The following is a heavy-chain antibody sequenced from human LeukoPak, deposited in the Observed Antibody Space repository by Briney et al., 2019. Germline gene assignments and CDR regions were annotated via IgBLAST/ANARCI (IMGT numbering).Heavy chain of an antibody. CDR2: IIPIFGTA. CDR3: ARVGYSSVNPDY. J-gene: IGHJ4*02. Sequence: SVKVSCKASGGTFSSYAISWVRQAPGQGLEWMGRIIPIFGTANYAQKFQGRVTITTDESTSTAYMELSSLRSEDTAVYYCARVGYSSVNPDYWGQGTLVTVSS. CDR1: GGTFSSYA. V-gene: IGHV1-69*05. D-gene: IGHD6-19*01.